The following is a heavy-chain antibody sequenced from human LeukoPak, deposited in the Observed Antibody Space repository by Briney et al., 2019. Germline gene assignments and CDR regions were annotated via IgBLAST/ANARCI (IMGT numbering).Heavy chain of an antibody. J-gene: IGHJ4*02. CDR1: GFTFSSYA. D-gene: IGHD3-10*01. CDR2: ISGSGGST. Sequence: GGSLRLSCAASGFTFSSYAMSWVRQAPGKGLEWVSAISGSGGSTYYADSVKGRFTISRDNSKNTLYLQMNSLRVEDTAVYYCAKRYYGSGNYNPLFEYWGQGTLVTVSS. V-gene: IGHV3-23*01. CDR3: AKRYYGSGNYNPLFEY.